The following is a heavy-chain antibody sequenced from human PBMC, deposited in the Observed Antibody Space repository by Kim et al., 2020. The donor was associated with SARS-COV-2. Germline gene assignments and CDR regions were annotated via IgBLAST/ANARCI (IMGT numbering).Heavy chain of an antibody. J-gene: IGHJ6*03. V-gene: IGHV3-23*01. CDR1: GFTFNLHA. CDR3: ARGRYNAYYFYMDV. D-gene: IGHD1-1*01. Sequence: GGSLRLSCVASGFTFNLHAMNWVRQAPGKGLEWVSALDGSGGATHHADSVKGRFTISRDNSKSTLYLQMNSLRADDTAVYYCARGRYNAYYFYMDVWGKG. CDR2: LDGSGGAT.